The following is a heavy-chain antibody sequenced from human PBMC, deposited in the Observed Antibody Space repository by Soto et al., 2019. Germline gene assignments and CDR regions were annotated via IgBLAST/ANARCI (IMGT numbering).Heavy chain of an antibody. Sequence: QVQLVQSGAEVKKPGSSVKVSCKASGGTFSSYAISWVRQAPGQGLEWMGGIIPIFGTANYAQKFQGRVTITAEESTSTAYMELSSLRSEDTAVYYCASGYCSGGSCYPNYYYYGMDVWGQGTTVTVSS. V-gene: IGHV1-69*01. CDR3: ASGYCSGGSCYPNYYYYGMDV. D-gene: IGHD2-15*01. J-gene: IGHJ6*02. CDR2: IIPIFGTA. CDR1: GGTFSSYA.